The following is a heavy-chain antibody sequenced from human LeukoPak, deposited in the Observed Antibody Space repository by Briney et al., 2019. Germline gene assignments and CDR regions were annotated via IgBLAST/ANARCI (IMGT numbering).Heavy chain of an antibody. D-gene: IGHD6-13*01. CDR2: IYYSGST. CDR1: GGSISSHY. V-gene: IGHV4-59*11. J-gene: IGHJ4*02. CDR3: ARTYRIAAAGLFDY. Sequence: SETLSLTCTVSGGSISSHYWSWIRQPPGKGLEWIRYIYYSGSTNYNPSLKSRVTISVDTSKNQFSLKLSSVTAADTAVYYCARTYRIAAAGLFDYWGQGTLVTVSS.